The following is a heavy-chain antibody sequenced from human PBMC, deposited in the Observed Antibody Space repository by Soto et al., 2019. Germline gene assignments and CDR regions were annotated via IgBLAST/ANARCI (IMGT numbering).Heavy chain of an antibody. J-gene: IGHJ5*02. Sequence: QVQLQESGPGLVKPSETLSLSCTVSNGSINNFYWNWIRHPAGKELEWIGRIYSSGSTNYNPSLRSRVTMSVDTSKNQFSLKLNSVTAADTAVYYCARSSHKESWFDPWGQGTLVTVSS. CDR1: NGSINNFY. D-gene: IGHD6-13*01. CDR3: ARSSHKESWFDP. V-gene: IGHV4-4*07. CDR2: IYSSGST.